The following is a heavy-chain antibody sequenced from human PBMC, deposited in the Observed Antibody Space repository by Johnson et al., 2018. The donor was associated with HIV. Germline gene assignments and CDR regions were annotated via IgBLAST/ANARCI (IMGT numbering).Heavy chain of an antibody. CDR1: GFTFSSYA. V-gene: IGHV3-66*02. Sequence: VQLVESGGGLVQPGGSLRLSCAASGFTFSSYAMSWVRQAPGKGLEWVSVIYSGGSTYYADSVKGRFTISRDNSKNTLYRQMNSLRAEDTAVYYCARDGWGSRGWDDAFDIWGQGTMVTVSS. D-gene: IGHD5-24*01. J-gene: IGHJ3*02. CDR3: ARDGWGSRGWDDAFDI. CDR2: IYSGGST.